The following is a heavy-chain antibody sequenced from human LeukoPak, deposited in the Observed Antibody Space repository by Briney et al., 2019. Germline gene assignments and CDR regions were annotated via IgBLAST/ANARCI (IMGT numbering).Heavy chain of an antibody. D-gene: IGHD6-13*01. V-gene: IGHV4-4*07. J-gene: IGHJ4*02. CDR3: ARAKGSSWYYFDY. Sequence: SETLSLTCTVSGGSISSDYWSWIRQPAGKGLEWIGRIYNSGSTNYNPSLKSRVTMSVDPTKNQFSLKLSSVTAADAAVYYCARAKGSSWYYFDYWGQGTLVTVSS. CDR1: GGSISSDY. CDR2: IYNSGST.